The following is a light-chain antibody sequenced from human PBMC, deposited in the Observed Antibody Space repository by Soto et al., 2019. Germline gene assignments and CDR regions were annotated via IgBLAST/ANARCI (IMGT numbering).Light chain of an antibody. CDR3: QQHGQWPIT. CDR2: GIS. Sequence: ILMTQSPATLSVSPGERATRSCRASQSVNSNYLAWYQQKPGQAPRLLIYGISKRATDIPDRFSGSGSGTEFTLTISSLQPEDFATYYCQQHGQWPITFGQGTRLAIK. V-gene: IGKV3D-15*01. CDR1: QSVNSN. J-gene: IGKJ5*01.